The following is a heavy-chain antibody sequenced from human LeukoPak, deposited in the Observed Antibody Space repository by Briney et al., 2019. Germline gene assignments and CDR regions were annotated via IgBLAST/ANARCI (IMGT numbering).Heavy chain of an antibody. CDR3: ARGIYYYDSNGYHPFDY. J-gene: IGHJ4*02. V-gene: IGHV3-66*02. CDR2: IYSDAST. CDR1: GFTVSSNY. D-gene: IGHD3-22*01. Sequence: GGSLRLSCAASGFTVSSNYMRWVRQAPGKGLEWVSVIYSDASTYYADSVKGRFTISRDNSKKTLYLQMNSLRAEDTAVYYCARGIYYYDSNGYHPFDYWGQGTLVTVSS.